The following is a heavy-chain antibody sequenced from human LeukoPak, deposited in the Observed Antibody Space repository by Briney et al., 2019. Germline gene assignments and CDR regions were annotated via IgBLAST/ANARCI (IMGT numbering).Heavy chain of an antibody. CDR3: ARTTQWLVYFDY. CDR1: GYSISSGYY. CDR2: IYHSGST. V-gene: IGHV4-38-2*02. D-gene: IGHD6-19*01. Sequence: SETLSLTCSVSGYSISSGYYWGWIRQPPGKGLEWIGSIYHSGSTYQNPSLKSRVTISVDTSKNQFSLKLSSVTAADTAVYYCARTTQWLVYFDYWGQGTLVTVSS. J-gene: IGHJ4*02.